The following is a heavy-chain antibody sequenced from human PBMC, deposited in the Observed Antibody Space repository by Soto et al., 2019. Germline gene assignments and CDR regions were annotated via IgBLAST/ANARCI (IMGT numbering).Heavy chain of an antibody. CDR1: GGSISSYY. J-gene: IGHJ5*02. D-gene: IGHD2-15*01. CDR2: IYYSGST. Sequence: SETLSLTCTVSGGSISSYYWSWIRQPPGKGLEWIGYIYYSGSTNYNPSLKSRVTISVDTSKNQFSLKLSSVTAADTAVYYCARDHPGYCSGGSCYSAWFAPWGQGTLVTVSS. V-gene: IGHV4-59*01. CDR3: ARDHPGYCSGGSCYSAWFAP.